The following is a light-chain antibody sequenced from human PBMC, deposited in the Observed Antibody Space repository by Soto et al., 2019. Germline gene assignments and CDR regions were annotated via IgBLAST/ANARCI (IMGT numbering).Light chain of an antibody. V-gene: IGKV3-20*01. CDR2: GAS. CDR3: QHYGSSPLT. J-gene: IGKJ4*01. Sequence: ETVLRQSPGTLSLSPGERATLSCRASQTLASSYLVWYQQKPGQAPRLLIYGASSRATGIPDRFSGSGSGTDFTLTISRLEPEDFAVYYCQHYGSSPLTFGGGTKVDI. CDR1: QTLASSY.